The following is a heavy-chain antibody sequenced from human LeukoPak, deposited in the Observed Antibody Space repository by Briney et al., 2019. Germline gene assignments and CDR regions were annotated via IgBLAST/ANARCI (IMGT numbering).Heavy chain of an antibody. Sequence: PSETLSLTCTVSGYSISSGYYWGWIRQPPGKGLEWIGSIYYSGSTYYNPSLKSRVTISVDTSKNQFSLKLSSVTAADTAVYYCARVPRRYYYYMDVWGKGTTVTVSS. CDR3: ARVPRRYYYYMDV. CDR2: IYYSGST. CDR1: GYSISSGYY. J-gene: IGHJ6*03. V-gene: IGHV4-38-2*02.